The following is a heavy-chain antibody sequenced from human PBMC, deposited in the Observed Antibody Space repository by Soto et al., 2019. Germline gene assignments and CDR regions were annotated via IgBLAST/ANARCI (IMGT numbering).Heavy chain of an antibody. D-gene: IGHD2-8*01. Sequence: QIQLVQSGAEVKKPGASVKVSCKASGFTVIIYGVTWVRQAPGQGLEWMGWVSGKNLNTHYAQKFHGRVTNTTDTDTSTAYMELGSLRPDDTAVYYCARRVALAPVYDAYDIWGQGTMVTVSS. CDR2: VSGKNLNT. V-gene: IGHV1-18*01. CDR1: GFTVIIYG. CDR3: ARRVALAPVYDAYDI. J-gene: IGHJ3*02.